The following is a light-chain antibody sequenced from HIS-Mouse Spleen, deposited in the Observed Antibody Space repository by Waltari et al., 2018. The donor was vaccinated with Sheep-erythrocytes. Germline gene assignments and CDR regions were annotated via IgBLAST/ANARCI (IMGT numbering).Light chain of an antibody. Sequence: QSPLPQPASVSGSPGQSITIPCTGTSSDVGGYNYISWYQQHPGKAPKLMIYDVSNRASGVSNRFSGSKSGNTASLAISGLQAEDEADYYCSSYTSSSTWVFGGGTKLTVL. CDR2: DVS. CDR1: SSDVGGYNY. V-gene: IGLV2-14*03. J-gene: IGLJ3*02. CDR3: SSYTSSSTWV.